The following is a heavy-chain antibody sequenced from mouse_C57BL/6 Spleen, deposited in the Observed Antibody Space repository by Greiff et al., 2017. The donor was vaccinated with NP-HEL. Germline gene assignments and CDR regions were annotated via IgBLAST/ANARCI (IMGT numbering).Heavy chain of an antibody. CDR2: INPNNGGT. J-gene: IGHJ3*01. CDR1: GYTFTDYN. D-gene: IGHD2-2*01. CDR3: ARGLWLRREGFAY. Sequence: EVQLQQSGPELVKPGASVKIPCKASGYTFTDYNMDWVKQSHGKSLEWIGDINPNNGGTIYNQKFKGKATLTVDKSSSTAYMELRSLTSEDTAVYYCARGLWLRREGFAYWGQGTLVTVSA. V-gene: IGHV1-18*01.